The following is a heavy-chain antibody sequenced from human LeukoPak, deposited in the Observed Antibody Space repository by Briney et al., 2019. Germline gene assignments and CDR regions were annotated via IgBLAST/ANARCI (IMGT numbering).Heavy chain of an antibody. J-gene: IGHJ4*02. D-gene: IGHD3-10*01. CDR3: ARDMHFGASDYFDY. V-gene: IGHV3-66*01. Sequence: GGSLRLSCAASGFTVSSNYMSWVRQAPGKGLEWVSVIYSGGSTYYADSVKGRFTISRDNSKNTLYLQMNSLRAEDTAVYYCARDMHFGASDYFDYWGQGTLVTVSS. CDR1: GFTVSSNY. CDR2: IYSGGST.